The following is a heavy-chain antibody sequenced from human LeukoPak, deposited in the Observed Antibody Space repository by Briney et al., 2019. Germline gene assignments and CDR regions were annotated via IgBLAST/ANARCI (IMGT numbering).Heavy chain of an antibody. J-gene: IGHJ6*03. CDR2: IYISGST. D-gene: IGHD6-6*01. Sequence: PSETLSLTCTVSGGSISSYYWNWIRQPAGKGLEWIGRIYISGSTKYNPSLKSRVTISVDTSKNQFSLKLTSVTAADTAVYYCARGSSSFNLYYYYYMDVWGKGTTVTVSS. CDR1: GGSISSYY. V-gene: IGHV4-4*07. CDR3: ARGSSSFNLYYYYYMDV.